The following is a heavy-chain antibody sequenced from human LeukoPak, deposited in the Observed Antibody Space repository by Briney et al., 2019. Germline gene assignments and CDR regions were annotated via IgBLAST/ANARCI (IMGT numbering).Heavy chain of an antibody. D-gene: IGHD3-22*01. CDR3: AKVRQYYDRSGYTLDN. J-gene: IGHJ4*02. CDR1: GFTFSSYG. CDR2: IWFDGTKK. Sequence: PGGSLRLSCAASGFTFSSYGMHWVRQPPGKGLEWVAFIWFDGTKKYYAASVKGRFTTSRDNSKKTLYLQMNSLRAEDTAVYYCAKVRQYYDRSGYTLDNWGQGTLVTVSS. V-gene: IGHV3-30*02.